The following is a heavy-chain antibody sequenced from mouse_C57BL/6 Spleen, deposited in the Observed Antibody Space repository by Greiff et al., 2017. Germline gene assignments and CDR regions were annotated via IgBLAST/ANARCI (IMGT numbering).Heavy chain of an antibody. D-gene: IGHD1-1*01. V-gene: IGHV7-3*01. Sequence: EVKLMESGGGLVQPGGSLSLSCAASGFTFTDYYMSWVRQPPGKALEWLGFIRNKANGYTTEYSSSVKGRFTISRDNYQSILYLQMNALRAEDSATYYCARVYGSSSWYFDVWGTGTTVTVSS. CDR2: IRNKANGYTT. CDR1: GFTFTDYY. J-gene: IGHJ1*03. CDR3: ARVYGSSSWYFDV.